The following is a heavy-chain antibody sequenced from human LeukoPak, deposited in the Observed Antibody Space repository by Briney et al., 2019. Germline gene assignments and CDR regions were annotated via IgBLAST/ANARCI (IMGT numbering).Heavy chain of an antibody. V-gene: IGHV3-11*06. CDR1: GFSFNDYY. Sequence: PGGSLRLSCAATGFSFNDYYMSWFRRAPGKGLEWVSYISRSSSKINYADSVKGRFTVSRDNAKNSLYLQMNSLRAEDAAVYYCARDSAPAPAPTDYWGQGALVTVSS. CDR3: ARDSAPAPAPTDY. CDR2: ISRSSSKI. D-gene: IGHD2-2*01. J-gene: IGHJ4*02.